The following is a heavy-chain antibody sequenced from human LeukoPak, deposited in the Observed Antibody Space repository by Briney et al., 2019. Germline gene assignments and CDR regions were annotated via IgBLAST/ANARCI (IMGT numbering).Heavy chain of an antibody. D-gene: IGHD3-22*01. J-gene: IGHJ4*02. Sequence: GGSLRLSCAASGFTFSSYGMHWVRQAPGKGLEWVAFIRYDGSNKYYADSVKGRFTISRDNSKNTLYLQMNSLRAEDTAVYYCARDGVYGSGYYYYFDYWGQGTLVTVSS. CDR2: IRYDGSNK. CDR3: ARDGVYGSGYYYYFDY. V-gene: IGHV3-30*02. CDR1: GFTFSSYG.